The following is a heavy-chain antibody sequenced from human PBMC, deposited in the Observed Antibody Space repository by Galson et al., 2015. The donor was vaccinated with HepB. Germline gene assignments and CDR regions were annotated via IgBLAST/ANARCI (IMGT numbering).Heavy chain of an antibody. D-gene: IGHD2-15*01. V-gene: IGHV3-23*01. CDR1: GFTFSNSA. CDR2: ISESGDST. J-gene: IGHJ4*02. Sequence: SLRLSCAASGFTFSNSAMNWVRRAPGKGLEWVSYISESGDSTYYAASVKGRFTISRDNSKNEVYLQMNSLRAEDTAVYYCAKYAPRSNVVGAYDFWGQGTPFTVSS. CDR3: AKYAPRSNVVGAYDF.